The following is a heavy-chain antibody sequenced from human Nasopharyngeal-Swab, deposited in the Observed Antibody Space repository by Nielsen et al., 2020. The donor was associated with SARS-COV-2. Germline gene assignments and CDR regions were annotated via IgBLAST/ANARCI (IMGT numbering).Heavy chain of an antibody. V-gene: IGHV3-30*18. CDR3: AKGRNNWNDVLAFDY. Sequence: GESLKISCAASGFMFSRHGMHWVRQAPGKALEWLAILSHDRTDKYYADSVKGRFTISRDNSKNTLYLQMNSLRAEDTAVYYCAKGRNNWNDVLAFDYWGQGTLVTVSS. CDR1: GFMFSRHG. CDR2: LSHDRTDK. D-gene: IGHD1-20*01. J-gene: IGHJ4*02.